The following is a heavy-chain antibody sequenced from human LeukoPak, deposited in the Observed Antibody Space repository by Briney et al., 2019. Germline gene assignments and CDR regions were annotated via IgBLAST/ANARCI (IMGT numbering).Heavy chain of an antibody. CDR3: ARLLPYCSEGICYFWEYFDS. CDR1: AGSITSSTYS. J-gene: IGHJ4*02. D-gene: IGHD2-15*01. Sequence: SQTLSLTCRVSAGSITSSTYSWGWLRQPPWKGLEWLGRFYYTGATYYGPSLKSRVTISGDSSKNHFPLNLTSLTGADTAVYYCARLLPYCSEGICYFWEYFDSWGQGTLVTVSS. V-gene: IGHV4-39*02. CDR2: FYYTGAT.